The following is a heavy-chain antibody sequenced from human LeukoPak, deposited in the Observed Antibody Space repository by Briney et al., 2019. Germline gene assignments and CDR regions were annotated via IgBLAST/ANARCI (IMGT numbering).Heavy chain of an antibody. CDR2: IWYDGSNK. CDR1: GFTFSSYG. Sequence: QPGRSLRLSCAASGFTFSSYGMHWVRQAPGKGLEWVAVIWYDGSNKYCVDSVKGRFTISRDNSKNTLYLQMNSLRAEDTAVYYCARGAYGSGTYHDFDIWGQGTMVTVSS. D-gene: IGHD3-10*01. CDR3: ARGAYGSGTYHDFDI. J-gene: IGHJ3*02. V-gene: IGHV3-33*01.